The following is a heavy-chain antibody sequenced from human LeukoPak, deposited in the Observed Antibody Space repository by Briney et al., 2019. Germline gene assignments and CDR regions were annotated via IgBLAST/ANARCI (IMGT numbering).Heavy chain of an antibody. D-gene: IGHD1-26*01. CDR1: GYTFTGYY. J-gene: IGHJ3*02. CDR2: IIPIFGTA. CDR3: ARGVFAAELPDAFDI. Sequence: SVKVSCKASGYTFTGYYMHWVRQAPGQGLEWMGGIIPIFGTANYAQKFQGRVTITADESTSTAYMELSSLRSEDTAVYYCARGVFAAELPDAFDIWGQGTMVTVSS. V-gene: IGHV1-69*13.